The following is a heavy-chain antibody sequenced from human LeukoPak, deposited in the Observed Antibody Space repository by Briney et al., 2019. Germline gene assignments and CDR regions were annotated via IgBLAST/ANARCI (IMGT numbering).Heavy chain of an antibody. CDR3: ARKLRLGGNWFDP. Sequence: PSVKVSCKPSGGTLTSYAITWGRQAPGQGLDGMGKIIPISGTTNYAQKFQGRVTFTADESTSTAYMELSSLRSEDTALYYCARKLRLGGNWFDPWGQGTLVTVSS. CDR1: GGTLTSYA. D-gene: IGHD1-26*01. CDR2: IIPISGTT. J-gene: IGHJ5*02. V-gene: IGHV1-69*13.